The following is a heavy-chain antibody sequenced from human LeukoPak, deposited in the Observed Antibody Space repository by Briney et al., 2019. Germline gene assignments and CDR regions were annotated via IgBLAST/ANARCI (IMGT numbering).Heavy chain of an antibody. CDR3: AREVRHSSSYGMDV. Sequence: SETLSLTCTVSGGSISSGSDYWSWIRQPAGKGLEWIGRIYTSGSTNYNPSLKSRVTISVDTSKNQFSLKLSSVTAADTAVYYCAREVRHSSSYGMDVWGQGTTVTVSS. V-gene: IGHV4-61*02. CDR1: GGSISSGSDY. CDR2: IYTSGST. J-gene: IGHJ6*02. D-gene: IGHD6-13*01.